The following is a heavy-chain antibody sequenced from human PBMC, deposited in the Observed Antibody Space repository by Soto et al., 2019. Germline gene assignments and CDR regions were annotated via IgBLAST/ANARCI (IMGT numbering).Heavy chain of an antibody. D-gene: IGHD3-3*01. CDR2: MDPNSGST. CDR3: ARERKFDFWRKGLDV. V-gene: IGHV1-8*01. Sequence: QAQLVQSGAEVKKPGASVKVSCKASGYTFTSYDINWVRQAPGQGLEWLGWMDPNSGSTGYAQNFQGRVTMTRNISISTAHMELSSLRSEDTAVYYCARERKFDFWRKGLDVWGQGTTVTVSS. J-gene: IGHJ6*02. CDR1: GYTFTSYD.